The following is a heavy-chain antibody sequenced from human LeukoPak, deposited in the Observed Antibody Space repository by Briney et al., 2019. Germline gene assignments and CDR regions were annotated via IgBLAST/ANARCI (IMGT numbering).Heavy chain of an antibody. CDR1: GFTFSSYG. V-gene: IGHV3-33*06. CDR2: IWYDGSTK. Sequence: PGRSLRLSCAASGFTFSSYGMHWVRQAPGKGLEWVAVIWYDGSTKYYADSVKGRFTISRDNSKNTLYLQVNSLRAEDTAVYYCAKGVFSSGNSYFDYWGQGTLVTVSS. D-gene: IGHD4-23*01. J-gene: IGHJ4*02. CDR3: AKGVFSSGNSYFDY.